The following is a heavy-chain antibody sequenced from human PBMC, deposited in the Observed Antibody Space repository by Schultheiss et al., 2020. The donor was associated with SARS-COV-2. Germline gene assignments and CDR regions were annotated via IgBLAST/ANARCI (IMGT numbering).Heavy chain of an antibody. V-gene: IGHV3-11*01. D-gene: IGHD6-6*01. CDR3: AREFAPYSSSLAYY. CDR2: ISSSSSTI. Sequence: GGSLRLSCAASGFTFSDYYMSWIRQAPGKGLEWVSYISSSSSTIYYADSVKGRFTISRDNAKNSLYLQMNSLKTEDTAVYYCAREFAPYSSSLAYYWGQGTLVTVSS. J-gene: IGHJ4*02. CDR1: GFTFSDYY.